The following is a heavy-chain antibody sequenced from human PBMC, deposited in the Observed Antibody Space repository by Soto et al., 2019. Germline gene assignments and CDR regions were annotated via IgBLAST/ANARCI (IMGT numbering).Heavy chain of an antibody. Sequence: GESLKISCKGSGYSFPNYWIAWVRQMPGTGLEWMGVIFPGDSDTKYSPSFQGQVTFSVDKSISTAYLQWSSLKASDTAIYYCARHSAEYYSSGAEDPMDVWGQGTTVTVSS. D-gene: IGHD3-10*01. CDR3: ARHSAEYYSSGAEDPMDV. V-gene: IGHV5-51*01. CDR1: GYSFPNYW. J-gene: IGHJ6*02. CDR2: IFPGDSDT.